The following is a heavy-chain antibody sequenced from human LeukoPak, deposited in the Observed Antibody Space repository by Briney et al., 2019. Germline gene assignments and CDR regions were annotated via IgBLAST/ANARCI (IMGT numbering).Heavy chain of an antibody. CDR3: ARDRAYNNDNFDY. V-gene: IGHV1-18*01. J-gene: IGHJ4*02. CDR1: GYTFTSYG. D-gene: IGHD3-22*01. Sequence: ASVKVSSKASGYTFTSYGVSWVRQAPGQGLEWMGWISANNGNTNYAQKFQGRVTMTTDTSTNIAYMELRSLRSDDTAVYYCARDRAYNNDNFDYWGQGTLVTVSS. CDR2: ISANNGNT.